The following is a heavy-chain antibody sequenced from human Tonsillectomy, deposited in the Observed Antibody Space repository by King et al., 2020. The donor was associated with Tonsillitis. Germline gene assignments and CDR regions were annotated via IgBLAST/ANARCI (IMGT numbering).Heavy chain of an antibody. CDR1: GGTFSSDA. J-gene: IGHJ4*02. V-gene: IGHV1-69*01. CDR2: IIPIFGTA. D-gene: IGHD1-26*01. Sequence: QLVQSGAEVKKPGSSVKVSCKASGGTFSSDAISWVRQAPGQGIEWIGGIIPIFGTANYAQKVQGRVTITADESTSTAYMELSSLRSEDTAVYYCARESSGSYNYWGQGTLVTVSS. CDR3: ARESSGSYNY.